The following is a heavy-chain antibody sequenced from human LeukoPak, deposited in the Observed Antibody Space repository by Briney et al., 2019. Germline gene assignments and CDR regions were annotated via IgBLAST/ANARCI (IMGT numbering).Heavy chain of an antibody. CDR1: GFTFSSYS. CDR3: ARDASTRSFDY. J-gene: IGHJ4*02. CDR2: ISSSSSYI. V-gene: IGHV3-21*01. Sequence: GGSLRLSCAASGFTFSSYSMNWVRQAPGKGLEWVSSISSSSSYIYYADSVKGRFTISRDNAKNSLYLQMSSLRAEDTAEYYCARDASTRSFDYWGQGTLVTVSS.